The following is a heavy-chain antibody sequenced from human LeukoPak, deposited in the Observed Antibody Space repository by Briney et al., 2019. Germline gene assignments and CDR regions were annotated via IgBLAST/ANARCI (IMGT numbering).Heavy chain of an antibody. D-gene: IGHD2-15*01. CDR2: INAGNGNT. CDR1: GYTFTSYA. CDR3: ARAGYCSGGSCYSGWFDP. J-gene: IGHJ5*02. Sequence: EASVKVSCKASGYTFTSYAMHWVRQAPGQRLEWMGWINAGNGNTKYSQEFQGRVTITRDTSASTAYMELSSLRSEDMAVYYCARAGYCSGGSCYSGWFDPWGQGTQVTVSS. V-gene: IGHV1-3*03.